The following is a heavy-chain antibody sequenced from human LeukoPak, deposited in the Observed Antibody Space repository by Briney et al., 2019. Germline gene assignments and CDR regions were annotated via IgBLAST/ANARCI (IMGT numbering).Heavy chain of an antibody. CDR2: IIPILGIA. CDR1: GGTFSSFA. J-gene: IGHJ4*02. CDR3: AREADCGGDCYYYYFDY. Sequence: SVRVSCKASGGTFSSFAISRVRQAPGQGLEWMGRIIPILGIANYAQKFQGRVTITADKSTSTAYMELSSLRSEDTAVYYCAREADCGGDCYYYYFDYWGQGTLVTVSS. D-gene: IGHD2-21*02. V-gene: IGHV1-69*04.